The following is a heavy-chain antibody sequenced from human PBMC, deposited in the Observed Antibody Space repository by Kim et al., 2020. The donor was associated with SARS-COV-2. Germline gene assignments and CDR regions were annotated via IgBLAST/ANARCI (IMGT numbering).Heavy chain of an antibody. J-gene: IGHJ6*02. CDR3: ARVLKQWLVLRCGGYYGMDV. D-gene: IGHD6-19*01. CDR2: IKQDGSEK. V-gene: IGHV3-7*03. CDR1: GFTFSSYW. Sequence: GGSLRLSCAASGFTFSSYWMSWVRQAPGKGLEWVANIKQDGSEKYYVDSVKGRFTISRDNAKNSLYLQMNSLRAEDTAVYYCARVLKQWLVLRCGGYYGMDVWGQGTTVTVSS.